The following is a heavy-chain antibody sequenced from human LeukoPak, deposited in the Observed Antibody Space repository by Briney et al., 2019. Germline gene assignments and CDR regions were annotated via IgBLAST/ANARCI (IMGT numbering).Heavy chain of an antibody. J-gene: IGHJ4*02. CDR3: ARLYSGYGGYYFDY. CDR1: GGSISSYY. V-gene: IGHV4-59*01. Sequence: KASETLSLTCTVSGGSISSYYWSWIRQPPGKGLEWIGYIYYSGSTNYNPSLKSRVTISVDTSKNQFSLKLSSVTAADTAVYYCARLYSGYGGYYFDYWGQGTLVTVSS. CDR2: IYYSGST. D-gene: IGHD5-12*01.